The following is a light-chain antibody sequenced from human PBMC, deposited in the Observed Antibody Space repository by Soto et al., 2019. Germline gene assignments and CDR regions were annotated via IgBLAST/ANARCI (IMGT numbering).Light chain of an antibody. CDR1: QSVSRSD. J-gene: IGKJ4*01. CDR2: GTS. Sequence: EIVLTQSPGTVSLSPGERATLSCRASQSVSRSDLAWYQHKPGQSPRLLIYGTSSRATGIPDRFSGSGSGTGFTLTISRLEPEDSAVYYCQQYGNSPTFGGGTKWIS. V-gene: IGKV3-20*01. CDR3: QQYGNSPT.